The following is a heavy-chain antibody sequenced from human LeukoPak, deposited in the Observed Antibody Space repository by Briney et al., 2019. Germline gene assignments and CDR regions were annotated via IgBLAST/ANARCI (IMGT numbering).Heavy chain of an antibody. CDR1: GFIFSSYA. V-gene: IGHV3-23*01. Sequence: GGSLRLSCAASGFIFSSYAMNWVRQAPGKGLEWVSVISGRHNNTYYADSVKGRFTISRDNSKNSLYLQMNSLRAEDTAVYYCARDGDYDFWSAYYTGGYYYYYYGMDVWGQGTTVTVSS. D-gene: IGHD3-3*01. CDR3: ARDGDYDFWSAYYTGGYYYYYYGMDV. CDR2: ISGRHNNT. J-gene: IGHJ6*02.